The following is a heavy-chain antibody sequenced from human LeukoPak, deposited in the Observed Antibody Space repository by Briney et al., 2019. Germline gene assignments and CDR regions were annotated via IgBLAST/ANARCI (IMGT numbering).Heavy chain of an antibody. CDR3: AMKNKPNYYYYYYMDV. CDR1: GFTFSDYY. V-gene: IGHV3-11*01. J-gene: IGHJ6*03. CDR2: ISSSGSTI. Sequence: GGFLRLSCAASGFTFSDYYMSWIRQAPGKGLEWVSYISSSGSTIYYADSVKGRFTISRDNAKNSLYLQMNSLRAEDTAVYYCAMKNKPNYYYYYYMDVWGKGTTVTVSS.